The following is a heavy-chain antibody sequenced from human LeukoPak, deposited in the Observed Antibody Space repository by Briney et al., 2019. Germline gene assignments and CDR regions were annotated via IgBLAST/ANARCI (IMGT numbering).Heavy chain of an antibody. J-gene: IGHJ4*02. D-gene: IGHD6-13*01. CDR2: INHSGST. Sequence: SETLSLTCAVYGGSFSGYYWSWIRQPPGKGLEWIGEINHSGSTNYDPSLKSRVTISVDTSKNQFSLKLSSVTAADTAVYYCARGNYSGSWYIIFDYWGQGTLVTVSS. V-gene: IGHV4-34*01. CDR1: GGSFSGYY. CDR3: ARGNYSGSWYIIFDY.